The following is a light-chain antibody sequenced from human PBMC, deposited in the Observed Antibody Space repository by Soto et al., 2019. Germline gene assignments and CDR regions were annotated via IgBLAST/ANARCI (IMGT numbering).Light chain of an antibody. CDR2: AAS. CDR3: QQLNNFLLT. Sequence: DIQLTQSPPFLSASVGDRVTITCRASKAIANYLVWYQQKPGKAPKLLIYAASTLQSGVPSRFSGSGSGTEFTLTISSLQPEDYTTYYCQQLNNFLLTFGGGTKVEIK. CDR1: KAIANY. J-gene: IGKJ4*01. V-gene: IGKV1-9*01.